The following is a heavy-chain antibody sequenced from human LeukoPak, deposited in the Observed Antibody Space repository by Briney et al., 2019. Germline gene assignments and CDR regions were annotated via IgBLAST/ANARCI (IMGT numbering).Heavy chain of an antibody. D-gene: IGHD5-18*01. CDR3: ARAGGYGLIDY. Sequence: SETLSLTCAVYGGSFSGYYWSWIRQPPGKGLEWIGSIYHSGTTYSGSTYYNPSLESRVTISLDTSKNQFSLKVGSMTAADTAVYYCARAGGYGLIDYWGQGTMVTVSS. J-gene: IGHJ4*02. CDR1: GGSFSGYY. V-gene: IGHV4-34*01. CDR2: IYHSGTTYSGST.